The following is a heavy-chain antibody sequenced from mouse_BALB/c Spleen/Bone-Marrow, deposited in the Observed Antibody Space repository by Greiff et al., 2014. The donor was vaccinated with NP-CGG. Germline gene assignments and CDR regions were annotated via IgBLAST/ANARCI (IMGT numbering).Heavy chain of an antibody. CDR2: IDPANGNT. V-gene: IGHV14-3*02. J-gene: IGHJ3*01. CDR3: TGRYGWCAY. CDR1: GFNIKDTY. D-gene: IGHD2-14*01. Sequence: EVQLQQSGAELVKPGASVKLSCTASGFNIKDTYMHWVKQRPEQGLEWIGRIDPANGNTKYDPRFQGKTTITADASSNTAYLQLSSLTSEDTAVYYCTGRYGWCAYWGQGTLVTVSA.